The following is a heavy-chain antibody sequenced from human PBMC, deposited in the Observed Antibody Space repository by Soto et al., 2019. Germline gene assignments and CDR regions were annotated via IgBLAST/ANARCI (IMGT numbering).Heavy chain of an antibody. CDR1: GYTFTSYG. CDR2: ISAYNGNT. D-gene: IGHD5-12*01. J-gene: IGHJ4*02. V-gene: IGHV1-18*01. CDR3: ARHYTSGYTTHFDY. Sequence: GASVKVSCKASGYTFTSYGISWVRQAPGQGLEWMGWISAYNGNTNYAQKLQGRVTMTTDTSTSTAYMELRSLRSDDTAVYYCARHYTSGYTTHFDYWAREPWSPSPQ.